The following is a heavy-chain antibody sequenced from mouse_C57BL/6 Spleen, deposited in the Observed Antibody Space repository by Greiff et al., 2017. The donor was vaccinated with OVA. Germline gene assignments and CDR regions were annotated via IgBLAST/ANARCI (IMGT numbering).Heavy chain of an antibody. CDR2: IHPNSGST. Sequence: VKLQQPGAELVKPGASVKLSCKASGYTFTSYWMHWVKQRPGQGLEWIGMIHPNSGSTNYNEKFKSKATLTVDKSSSTAYMQLSSLTSEDSAVYYCARSLYWYFDVWGTGTTVTVSS. D-gene: IGHD6-2*01. CDR3: ARSLYWYFDV. J-gene: IGHJ1*03. V-gene: IGHV1-64*01. CDR1: GYTFTSYW.